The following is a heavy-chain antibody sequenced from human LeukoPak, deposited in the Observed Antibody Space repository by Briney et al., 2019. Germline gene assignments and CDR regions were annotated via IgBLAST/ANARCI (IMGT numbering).Heavy chain of an antibody. CDR2: IRSKANSYTT. CDR3: TRSRPGRWSGDDYYYYYYMDV. CDR1: GFTFSGSA. D-gene: IGHD3-10*01. J-gene: IGHJ6*03. V-gene: IGHV3-73*01. Sequence: PGGSLRLSCAASGFTFSGSAMHWVRQAPGKGLEWVGRIRSKANSYTTAYAASVKGRFTISRDDSKNTAYLQMSSLKTEDTAVYYCTRSRPGRWSGDDYYYYYYMDVWGKGTTVTVSS.